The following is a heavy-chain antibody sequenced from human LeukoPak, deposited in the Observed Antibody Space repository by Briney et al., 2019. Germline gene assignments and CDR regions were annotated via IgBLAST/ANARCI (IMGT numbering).Heavy chain of an antibody. CDR2: ISGSGGST. D-gene: IGHD2-8*02. V-gene: IGHV3-23*01. J-gene: IGHJ5*02. Sequence: GGSLRLSCAASGFTFSSYAMSWDRQAPGRGLEWVSAISGSGGSTYYADSVKGRFTISRDNSKNTLYLQMNSLRAEDTAVYYCAKDRDEDPLIRPTGANWFDPWGQGTLVTVSS. CDR3: AKDRDEDPLIRPTGANWFDP. CDR1: GFTFSSYA.